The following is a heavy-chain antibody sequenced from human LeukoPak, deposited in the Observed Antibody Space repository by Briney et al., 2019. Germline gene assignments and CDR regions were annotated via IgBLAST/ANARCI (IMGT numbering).Heavy chain of an antibody. D-gene: IGHD2-15*01. CDR2: INSDGFST. CDR1: GFTFSSYW. CDR3: ARIHRGNVVYMDV. J-gene: IGHJ6*03. Sequence: GGSLRLSCAASGFTFSSYWMHRVRQAPGKGLVWVSRINSDGFSTSYADSVKGRFTISRDNAKNTLYLQMNSLRAEDTAVYYCARIHRGNVVYMDVWGKGTTVTVSS. V-gene: IGHV3-74*01.